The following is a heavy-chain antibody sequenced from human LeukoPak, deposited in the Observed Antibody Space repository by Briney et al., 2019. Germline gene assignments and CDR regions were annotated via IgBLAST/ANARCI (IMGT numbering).Heavy chain of an antibody. D-gene: IGHD3-3*01. CDR1: GFTFSSYA. CDR3: AKDWSGYDAFDI. J-gene: IGHJ3*02. V-gene: IGHV3-23*01. Sequence: QTGGSLGLSCAASGFTFSSYAMSWVRQAPGKGLEWVSAISGSGGSTYYADSVKGRFTISRDNSKNTLYLQMNSLRAEDTAVYYCAKDWSGYDAFDIWGQGTMVTVSS. CDR2: ISGSGGST.